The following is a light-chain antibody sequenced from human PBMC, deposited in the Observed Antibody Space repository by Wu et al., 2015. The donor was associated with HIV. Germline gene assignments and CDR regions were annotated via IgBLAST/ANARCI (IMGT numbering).Light chain of an antibody. V-gene: IGKV3-11*01. J-gene: IGKJ2*03. Sequence: EIVLTQSPATLSLSPGERATLFCRASQSVSSYLAWYQQKPGQAPRLLIYDASNRATGIPARFSGSGSGTDFTLTISGLEPEDFAVYYCQQYGPSPSFGQGTKLEIK. CDR1: QSVSSY. CDR3: QQYGPSPS. CDR2: DAS.